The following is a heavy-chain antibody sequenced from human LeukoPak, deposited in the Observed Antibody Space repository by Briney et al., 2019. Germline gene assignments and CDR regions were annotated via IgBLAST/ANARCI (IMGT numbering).Heavy chain of an antibody. V-gene: IGHV3-64*01. D-gene: IGHD2-2*01. CDR2: ISSNGGST. Sequence: GGSLRLSCAASGFTFNSFAMHWVRQAPGKGLEYVSAISSNGGSTYYANSVKGRFTISRDNSKSTLYLQMGSLRAEDMAVYYCARGGYCSSISCRGYMDVWGEGTTVTVSS. J-gene: IGHJ6*03. CDR1: GFTFNSFA. CDR3: ARGGYCSSISCRGYMDV.